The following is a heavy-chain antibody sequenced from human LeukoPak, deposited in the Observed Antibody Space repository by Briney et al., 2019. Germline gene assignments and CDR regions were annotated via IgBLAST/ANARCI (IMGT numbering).Heavy chain of an antibody. V-gene: IGHV4-39*07. D-gene: IGHD6-13*01. J-gene: IGHJ5*02. CDR2: IYYSGST. Sequence: SETLSLTCTVSGGSISSSSYYWGWIRQPPGKGLEWIGSIYYSGSTNYNPSLKSRVTISVDTSKNQFSLKLSSVTAADTAVYYCARAPGYSSSWDPWGQGTLVTVSS. CDR3: ARAPGYSSSWDP. CDR1: GGSISSSSYY.